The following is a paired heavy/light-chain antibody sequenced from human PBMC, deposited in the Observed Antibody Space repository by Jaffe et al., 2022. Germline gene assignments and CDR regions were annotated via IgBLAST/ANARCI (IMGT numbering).Light chain of an antibody. V-gene: IGLV2-14*03. CDR2: DVS. J-gene: IGLJ2*01. CDR3: SSYTSSSHVV. CDR1: SSDVGGYNY. Sequence: QSALTQPASVSGSPGQSITISCTGTSSDVGGYNYVSWYQQHPGKAPKLMIYDVSNRPSGVSNRFSGSKSGNTASLTISGLQAEDEADYYCSSYTSSSHVVFGGGTKLTVL.
Heavy chain of an antibody. J-gene: IGHJ6*03. D-gene: IGHD3-3*01. Sequence: QVQLVQSGAEVKKPGSSVKVSCKASGGTFSSYAISWVRQAPGQGLEWMGGIIPIFGTANYAQKFQGRVTITADESTSTAYMELSSLRSEDTAVYYCARDPLEWLSPSSGGGYYYYMDVWGKGTTVTVSS. CDR1: GGTFSSYA. CDR3: ARDPLEWLSPSSGGGYYYYMDV. CDR2: IIPIFGTA. V-gene: IGHV1-69*01.